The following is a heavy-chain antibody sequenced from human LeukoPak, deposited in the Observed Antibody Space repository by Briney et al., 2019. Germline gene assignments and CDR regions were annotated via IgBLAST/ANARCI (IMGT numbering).Heavy chain of an antibody. CDR2: IYYSGST. CDR3: TGDYGDYTFDY. J-gene: IGHJ4*02. V-gene: IGHV4-31*03. Sequence: SETLSLTCTVSGGSVSSGSYYWSWIRQPPGKGLEWIGYIYYSGSTYYNPSLKSRVTISVDTSKNQFSLKLSSVTAADTAVYYCTGDYGDYTFDYWGQGTLVTVSS. D-gene: IGHD4-17*01. CDR1: GGSVSSGSYY.